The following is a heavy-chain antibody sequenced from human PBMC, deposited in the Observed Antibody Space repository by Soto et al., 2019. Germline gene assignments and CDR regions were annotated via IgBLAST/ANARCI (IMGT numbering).Heavy chain of an antibody. CDR3: ARDASYYSLWSGYYPSRNGMDV. V-gene: IGHV3-33*01. J-gene: IGHJ6*02. Sequence: QVQVVESGGGVVQPGRSLRLSCAASGFTFSSFGMHWVRQAPGKGLEWVSLIWYDGSNKSYGDSVKGRFTISRDNSRHTVYLQMNSLRADDTAVYYCARDASYYSLWSGYYPSRNGMDVCGQGPTVTVSS. D-gene: IGHD3-3*01. CDR2: IWYDGSNK. CDR1: GFTFSSFG.